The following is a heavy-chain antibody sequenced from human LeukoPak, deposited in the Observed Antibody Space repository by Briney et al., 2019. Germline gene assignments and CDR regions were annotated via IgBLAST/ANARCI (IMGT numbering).Heavy chain of an antibody. CDR3: ASERGYSYGWTTDYYYYMDV. Sequence: PGGSLRLSCAASGFTFSDYYMSCIRQAPGKGLEWVSYIRSRGSTIYYADSVKGRFTISRDNAKNSLYLQMNSLRAEDTAVYYCASERGYSYGWTTDYYYYMDVWGKGTTVTVSS. CDR1: GFTFSDYY. CDR2: IRSRGSTI. D-gene: IGHD5-18*01. J-gene: IGHJ6*03. V-gene: IGHV3-11*01.